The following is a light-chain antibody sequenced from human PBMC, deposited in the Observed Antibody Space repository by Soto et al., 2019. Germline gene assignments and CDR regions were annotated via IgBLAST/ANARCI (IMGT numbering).Light chain of an antibody. CDR3: QQYSSPPAT. V-gene: IGKV3-20*01. Sequence: ETVLTQSQGTLSLSPGERATLSCRDSQSVRSSYLAWYQQKPGQTPRLLIYGASSRATGIPDRFSGSGSETDFTLTISRLEPEDFCVDFCQQYSSPPATFGQGTKVEIK. CDR1: QSVRSSY. CDR2: GAS. J-gene: IGKJ1*01.